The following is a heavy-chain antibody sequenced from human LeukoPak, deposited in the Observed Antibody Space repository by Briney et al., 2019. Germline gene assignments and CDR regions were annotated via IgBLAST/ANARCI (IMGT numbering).Heavy chain of an antibody. CDR3: AKDSGSSGYYPYYFDY. CDR2: ISGSGGST. CDR1: GFTFSSYA. J-gene: IGHJ4*02. D-gene: IGHD3-22*01. Sequence: GGSLRLSCAASGFTFSSYAMSWVRQAPGKGLEWVSAISGSGGSTYYADSVKGRFTISRDNSKNTLYLQMNSLRAEDTAVYYCAKDSGSSGYYPYYFDYWGQGTLVTVSS. V-gene: IGHV3-23*01.